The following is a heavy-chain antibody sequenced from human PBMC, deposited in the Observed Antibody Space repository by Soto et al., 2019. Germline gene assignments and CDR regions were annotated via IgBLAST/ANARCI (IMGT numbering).Heavy chain of an antibody. CDR1: GFTFSGSA. Sequence: EVQMVESGGGLVQPGGSLKLSCAASGFTFSGSAMHWVRQASGKGLEWVGRIRSKADKYATAYVASVKGRFTISRDDSKKTAYLQMNSLKTGDTAVYYCTTVDYWGQGTLVTVSS. CDR3: TTVDY. CDR2: IRSKADKYAT. J-gene: IGHJ4*02. V-gene: IGHV3-73*01.